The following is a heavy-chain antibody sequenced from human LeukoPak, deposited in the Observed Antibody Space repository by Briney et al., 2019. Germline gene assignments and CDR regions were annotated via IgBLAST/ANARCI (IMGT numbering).Heavy chain of an antibody. Sequence: ASVKVSCKASGYTFTSYGISWVRQAPGQGREWMGWLSAYNGNTNYAQKLQGRVTMTTDTSTSTAYMELRSLRSDDTAVYYCAREGFYGSGSYQRYYFDYWGQGTLVTVSS. CDR1: GYTFTSYG. J-gene: IGHJ4*02. CDR3: AREGFYGSGSYQRYYFDY. D-gene: IGHD3-10*01. V-gene: IGHV1-18*04. CDR2: LSAYNGNT.